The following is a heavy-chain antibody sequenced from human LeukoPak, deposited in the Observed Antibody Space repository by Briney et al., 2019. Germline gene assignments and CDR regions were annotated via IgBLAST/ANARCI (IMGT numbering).Heavy chain of an antibody. Sequence: GGSVRLSCKASGYTFTSYSINWVRQAPGQGLEWVSSISSSGSYTYYADSVQGRFTISRDNSKNTLYMQMNSLRAEDTAVYYCARDWAYIYGHPFDYWGQGTLVTVSS. J-gene: IGHJ4*02. CDR1: GYTFTSYS. D-gene: IGHD5-18*01. CDR3: ARDWAYIYGHPFDY. CDR2: ISSSGSYT. V-gene: IGHV3-21*01.